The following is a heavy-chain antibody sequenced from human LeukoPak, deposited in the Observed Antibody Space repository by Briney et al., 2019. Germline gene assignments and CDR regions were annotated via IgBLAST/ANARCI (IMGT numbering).Heavy chain of an antibody. CDR3: AAEWLVGSFDY. D-gene: IGHD3-22*01. Sequence: GGSLRLSCAASGFTFSSYWMSWVRQAPGKGLEWVANIKQDGSEKYYVDSVEGRFTISRDNAKNSLYLQMNSLRAEDTAVYYCAAEWLVGSFDYWGQGTLVTVSS. CDR1: GFTFSSYW. J-gene: IGHJ4*02. V-gene: IGHV3-7*01. CDR2: IKQDGSEK.